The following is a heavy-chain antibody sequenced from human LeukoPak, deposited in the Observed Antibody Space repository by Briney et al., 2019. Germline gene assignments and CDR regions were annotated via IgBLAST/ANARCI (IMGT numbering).Heavy chain of an antibody. D-gene: IGHD4-23*01. V-gene: IGHV1-2*02. J-gene: IGHJ4*02. CDR2: INPNSGGT. CDR1: GYTFTGYY. CDR3: ARATYLYGGPDY. Sequence: ASVKVSCKASGYTFTGYYMHWVRQAPGQGLEWMGWINPNSGGTNYAQKFQGRVTMTRDTSISTAYMELSRLRSDVTAVYYCARATYLYGGPDYWGQGTLVTVSS.